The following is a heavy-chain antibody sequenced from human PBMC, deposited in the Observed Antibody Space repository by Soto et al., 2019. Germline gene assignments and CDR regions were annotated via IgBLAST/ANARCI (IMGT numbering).Heavy chain of an antibody. V-gene: IGHV1-69*01. CDR3: ATGGHNDGYNFYPGMDV. CDR1: GGIFTNNA. CDR2: VIPLFDTA. D-gene: IGHD5-18*01. Sequence: QVQVVQSGAEVKKPGSSVKVSCKVSGGIFTNNAISWVRQAPGQGLEWLGGVIPLFDTAYYAQIFRGRLRISADGATTTAYMELCGLTSADAAVYFCATGGHNDGYNFYPGMDVWGEGTTVTVS. J-gene: IGHJ6*02.